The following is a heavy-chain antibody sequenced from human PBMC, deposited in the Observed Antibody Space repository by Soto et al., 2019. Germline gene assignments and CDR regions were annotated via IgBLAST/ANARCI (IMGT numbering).Heavy chain of an antibody. Sequence: EVQLVESGGGLVQPGGSLRLSCAASGFTLSSYWMHWVRQAPGKGLVWVSRINSDGSSTSYADSVKGRFTISRDNAKNTLYLQMNSLTAEDTAEYYCARDPGTGYYDSSGYYYDWGQGTLVTVSS. D-gene: IGHD3-22*01. CDR2: INSDGSST. CDR3: ARDPGTGYYDSSGYYYD. V-gene: IGHV3-74*01. CDR1: GFTLSSYW. J-gene: IGHJ4*02.